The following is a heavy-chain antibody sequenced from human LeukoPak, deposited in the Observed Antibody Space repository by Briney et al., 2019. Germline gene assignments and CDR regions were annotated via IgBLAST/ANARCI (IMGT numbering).Heavy chain of an antibody. CDR2: MYYSGST. V-gene: IGHV4-59*01. CDR1: GRSISDNY. CDR3: ARLHDYGGKNFDL. J-gene: IGHJ2*01. D-gene: IGHD4-23*01. Sequence: SETLSLTCTVSGRSISDNYWTWIRQPPGKGLEWIGYMYYSGSTNYNPSFKSRVIISVDTSKNQFSLKVSSVTAADTAVYYCARLHDYGGKNFDLWGRGTLVTVSS.